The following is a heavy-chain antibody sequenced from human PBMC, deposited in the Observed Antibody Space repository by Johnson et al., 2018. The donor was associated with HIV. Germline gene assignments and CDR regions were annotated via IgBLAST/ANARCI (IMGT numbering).Heavy chain of an antibody. CDR1: GFTFSCYD. Sequence: VQLVESGGGLVQPGGSLRLSCAASGFTFSCYDMHWVRQATGKGLEWVSTVGTADDTSYADSVKGRFTISTDTSKNTLYLQMNALRAEDTAVYYCAISIPRPGLGDAFDIWGQGTMVTVSS. CDR3: AISIPRPGLGDAFDI. J-gene: IGHJ3*02. D-gene: IGHD3-16*01. CDR2: VGTADDT. V-gene: IGHV3-13*01.